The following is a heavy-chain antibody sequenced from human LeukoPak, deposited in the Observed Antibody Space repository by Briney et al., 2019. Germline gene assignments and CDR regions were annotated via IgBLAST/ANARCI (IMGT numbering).Heavy chain of an antibody. V-gene: IGHV1-2*04. Sequence: ASVKVSCKASGYTFTGYYMHWVRQAPGQGLEWMGWINPNSGGTNYAQKFQGWVTMTRDTSISTAYMELSRLRSDDTAVYYCARGLSIGYCSSPSCHAEYFQHWGQGTLVTVSS. CDR2: INPNSGGT. CDR3: ARGLSIGYCSSPSCHAEYFQH. CDR1: GYTFTGYY. J-gene: IGHJ1*01. D-gene: IGHD2-2*01.